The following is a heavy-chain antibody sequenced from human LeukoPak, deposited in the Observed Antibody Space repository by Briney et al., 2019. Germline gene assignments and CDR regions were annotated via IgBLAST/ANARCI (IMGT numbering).Heavy chain of an antibody. CDR1: GFTFSSYG. J-gene: IGHJ4*02. CDR3: AKDVSSSGILWFGD. V-gene: IGHV3-30*18. D-gene: IGHD3-10*01. Sequence: GGSLRLSCAAPGFTFSSYGMHWVRQAPGKGLEWVAVISYDGSNKYYADSVKGRFTISRDNSKNTLYLQMNSLRAEDTAVYYCAKDVSSSGILWFGDWGQGTLVTVSS. CDR2: ISYDGSNK.